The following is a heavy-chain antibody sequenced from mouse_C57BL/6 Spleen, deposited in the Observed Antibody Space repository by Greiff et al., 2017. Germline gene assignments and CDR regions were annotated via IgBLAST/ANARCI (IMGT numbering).Heavy chain of an antibody. CDR2: IYPGDGDT. Sequence: QVQLHQSGPELVKPGASVKISCKASGYAFSSSWLNWVKQRPGKGLEWIGRIYPGDGDTNYNGKFKGKATLTADKSSSTAYMQLSSLTSEDSAVYCCARGAHYYGSSLDGSFDYWGQGTTLTVSS. V-gene: IGHV1-82*01. J-gene: IGHJ2*01. D-gene: IGHD1-1*01. CDR3: ARGAHYYGSSLDGSFDY. CDR1: GYAFSSSW.